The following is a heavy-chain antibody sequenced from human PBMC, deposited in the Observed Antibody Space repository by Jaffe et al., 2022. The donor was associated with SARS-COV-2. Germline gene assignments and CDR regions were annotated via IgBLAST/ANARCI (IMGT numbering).Heavy chain of an antibody. J-gene: IGHJ6*02. CDR1: GFIFDDYA. D-gene: IGHD1-1*01. Sequence: EVQLVEAGGGLVQPGRSLRLSCAASGFIFDDYAMHWVRQAPGKGLEWVSGISWNSGSIGYADSVKGRFTISRDNAKNSLYLQMNSLRAEDTAKYYCAKDRGVGCNTANCNARDYYYVMDVWGQGTTVAVSS. CDR3: AKDRGVGCNTANCNARDYYYVMDV. V-gene: IGHV3-9*01. CDR2: ISWNSGSI.